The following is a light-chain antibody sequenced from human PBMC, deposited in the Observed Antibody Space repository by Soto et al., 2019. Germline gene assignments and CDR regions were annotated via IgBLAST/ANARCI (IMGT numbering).Light chain of an antibody. CDR2: SAS. V-gene: IGKV3-15*01. CDR1: QSISTE. Sequence: EIVMTQSPATLSVSPGERATLSCRASQSISTELAWYQQKPGQPPRLLIYSASTRATGVPARFTGSGSGSEVTLTIIGRQSEDFAVYYCQQGHNWPLTFGQGTRLEI. J-gene: IGKJ2*01. CDR3: QQGHNWPLT.